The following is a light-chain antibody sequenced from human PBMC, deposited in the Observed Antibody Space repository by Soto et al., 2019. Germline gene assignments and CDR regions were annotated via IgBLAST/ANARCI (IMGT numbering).Light chain of an antibody. Sequence: QSVLTQPPSVSGAPGQRVTISCTGSSSNIGAGYDVHWYQQLPGTAPKLLIYRNSNRPSGVPDRFSGSKSGTSASLAITGLQADDEADYYCQSYDSSLSGSVFGGGTKVTVL. CDR3: QSYDSSLSGSV. CDR2: RNS. CDR1: SSNIGAGYD. J-gene: IGLJ2*01. V-gene: IGLV1-40*01.